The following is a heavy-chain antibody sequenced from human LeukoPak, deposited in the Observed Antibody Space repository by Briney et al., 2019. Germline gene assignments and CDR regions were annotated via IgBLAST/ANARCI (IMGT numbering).Heavy chain of an antibody. J-gene: IGHJ6*02. CDR2: IHTSGST. D-gene: IGHD5-12*01. Sequence: PSETLSLTCTVSGGSISTYYWSWIRQPAGKGLEWIGRIHTSGSTNYNPSLKRRVTMSIDTSKNQFSLRLSSVTSVDTAVYYCARVSGATITTYYGMDVWGQGTTVTVS. V-gene: IGHV4-4*07. CDR1: GGSISTYY. CDR3: ARVSGATITTYYGMDV.